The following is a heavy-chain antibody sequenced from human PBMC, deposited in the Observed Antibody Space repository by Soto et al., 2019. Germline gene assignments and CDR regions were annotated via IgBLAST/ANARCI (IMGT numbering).Heavy chain of an antibody. CDR1: GGSISSGGYS. CDR2: IYHSGST. Sequence: SETLSLTCAVSGGSISSGGYSWSWIRQPPGKGLEWIGYIYHSGSTYYNPSLKSRVTISVDRSKNQFSLKLSSVTAADTAVYYCARSELGYCSSTSCYTWFDPWGQGTLVTVS. J-gene: IGHJ5*02. CDR3: ARSELGYCSSTSCYTWFDP. D-gene: IGHD2-2*02. V-gene: IGHV4-30-2*01.